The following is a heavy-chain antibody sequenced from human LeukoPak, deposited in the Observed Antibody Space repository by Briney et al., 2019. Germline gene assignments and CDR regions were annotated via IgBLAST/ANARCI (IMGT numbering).Heavy chain of an antibody. D-gene: IGHD3-10*01. CDR3: GRAALWFGELLDGMDV. CDR2: INPNSGGT. Sequence: ASVKVSCKTFGYTFTRCYIHWLRQAPGQGLEWMGRINPNSGGTNYAQKFQGRVTMTRDTSISTAYMELSRLRSDETAVYYCGRAALWFGELLDGMDVWGQGTTVTVSS. J-gene: IGHJ6*02. V-gene: IGHV1-2*06. CDR1: GYTFTRCY.